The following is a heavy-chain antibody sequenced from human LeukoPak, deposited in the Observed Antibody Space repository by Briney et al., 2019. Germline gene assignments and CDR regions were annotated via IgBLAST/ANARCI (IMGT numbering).Heavy chain of an antibody. D-gene: IGHD3-10*01. CDR3: ARDKGSASSTFFDY. Sequence: GGSLRLSCSASGFTFVDYGMSSVRQAPGKGLEWDSRINWNGGSTGYADSVKGRFTISRDNAKNSLYLQMNSLRAEDTALYYCARDKGSASSTFFDYWGQGTLVTVSS. J-gene: IGHJ4*02. CDR1: GFTFVDYG. V-gene: IGHV3-20*04. CDR2: INWNGGST.